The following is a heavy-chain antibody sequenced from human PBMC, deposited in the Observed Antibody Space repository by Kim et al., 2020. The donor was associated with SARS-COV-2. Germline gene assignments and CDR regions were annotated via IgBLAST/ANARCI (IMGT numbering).Heavy chain of an antibody. J-gene: IGHJ4*02. D-gene: IGHD3-10*01. CDR1: GYTFTSYD. Sequence: ASVTVSCKASGYTFTSYDINWVRQATGQGLEWMGWMNPNSGNTGYAQKFQGRVTMTRNTSISTAYMELSSLRSEDTAVYYCAARKVLLWFGEFTPFDYWGQGTLVTVSS. V-gene: IGHV1-8*01. CDR2: MNPNSGNT. CDR3: AARKVLLWFGEFTPFDY.